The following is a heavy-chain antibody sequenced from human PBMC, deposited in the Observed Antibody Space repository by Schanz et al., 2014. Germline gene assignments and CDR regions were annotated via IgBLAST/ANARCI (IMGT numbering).Heavy chain of an antibody. D-gene: IGHD2-2*01. V-gene: IGHV1-24*01. CDR3: ARGGFFDSTSFDS. CDR2: FDPKKGEA. J-gene: IGHJ4*02. Sequence: QVQLVQSGAEVKKPGASVKVSCKVSGSIFSKLLMHWVRQGPAKGLEWMGGFDPKKGEAIYAQKFQGRVTMTEDTSTGTAYMELRSLTSEDTAVYYCARGGFFDSTSFDSWGQGTLVTVSS. CDR1: GSIFSKLL.